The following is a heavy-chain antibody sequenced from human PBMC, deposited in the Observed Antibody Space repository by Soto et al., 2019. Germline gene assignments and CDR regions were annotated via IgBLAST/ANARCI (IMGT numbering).Heavy chain of an antibody. V-gene: IGHV1-2*02. CDR3: ARVKYSSHNYYYYYGMDV. CDR1: GYTFTSYD. Sequence: ASVKVSCKASGYTFTSYDINWVRQATVQGLEWMGWINPNSGGTNYAQKFQGRVTMTRDTSISTAYMELSRLRSDDTAVYYCARVKYSSHNYYYYYGMDVWGQGTTVTVSS. J-gene: IGHJ6*02. CDR2: INPNSGGT. D-gene: IGHD6-6*01.